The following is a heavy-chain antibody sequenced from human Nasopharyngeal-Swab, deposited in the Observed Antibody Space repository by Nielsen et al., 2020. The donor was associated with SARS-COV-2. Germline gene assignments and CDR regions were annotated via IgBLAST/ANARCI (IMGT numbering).Heavy chain of an antibody. Sequence: LSLTCAASGFIFSNYSMIWVRQAPGKGLEWVSAISSSSTYIYYADSVKGRFTISRDNAENSLYLHMNSLRADDSAVYYCARRYYYDSSDYYPLDYWGQGTLVTVSS. CDR2: ISSSSTYI. D-gene: IGHD3-22*01. CDR1: GFIFSNYS. V-gene: IGHV3-21*01. J-gene: IGHJ4*02. CDR3: ARRYYYDSSDYYPLDY.